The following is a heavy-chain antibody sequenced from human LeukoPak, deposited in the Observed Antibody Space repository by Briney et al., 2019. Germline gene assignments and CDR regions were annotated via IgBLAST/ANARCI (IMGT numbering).Heavy chain of an antibody. CDR3: AGVTRSGDY. CDR1: GFTFSSYS. Sequence: GGSLRLSCAASGFTFSSYSMNWVRQAPGKGLEWVSYISSSSSTIYYADSVKGRFTISRDNAKNSLYLQMNSLRAEDTAVYYCAGVTRSGDYWGQGTLVTVSS. V-gene: IGHV3-48*01. J-gene: IGHJ4*02. D-gene: IGHD4-23*01. CDR2: ISSSSSTI.